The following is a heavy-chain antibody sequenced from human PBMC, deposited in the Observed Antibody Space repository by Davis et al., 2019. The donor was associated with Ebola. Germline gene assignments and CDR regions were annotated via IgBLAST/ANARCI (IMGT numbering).Heavy chain of an antibody. Sequence: GESLKISCKGSGYSFTSYWISWVRQMPGKGLEWMGRIDPSDSYTNYSPSSQGHVTISADKSISTAYLQWSSLKASDTAMYYCARHWSDAFDIWGQGAMVTVSS. V-gene: IGHV5-10-1*01. J-gene: IGHJ3*02. CDR2: IDPSDSYT. CDR3: ARHWSDAFDI. CDR1: GYSFTSYW.